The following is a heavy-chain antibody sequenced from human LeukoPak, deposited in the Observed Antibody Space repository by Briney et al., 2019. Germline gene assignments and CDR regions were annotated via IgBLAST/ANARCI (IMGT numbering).Heavy chain of an antibody. J-gene: IGHJ4*02. D-gene: IGHD1-14*01. V-gene: IGHV1-18*01. CDR3: ARGGRNNYFFSGPVGNFFNS. CDR1: GYTFTNHG. Sequence: ASVKVSCKASGYTFTNHGISWVRRAPGQGLEWMGWISTYNGNTNYAQKLQGRVTMTTDTSTSRAYMELRSLRSDDTAVYYCARGGRNNYFFSGPVGNFFNSGARGTL. CDR2: ISTYNGNT.